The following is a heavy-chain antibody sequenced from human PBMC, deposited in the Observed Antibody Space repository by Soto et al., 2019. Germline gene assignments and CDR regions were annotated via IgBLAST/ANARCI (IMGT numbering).Heavy chain of an antibody. CDR2: IYSGGST. V-gene: IGHV3-53*01. J-gene: IGHJ4*02. Sequence: PGGSLRLSCAASGFTVSSNYMSWVRQAPGKGLEWVSVIYSGGSTYYADSVKGRFTISRDNSKNTLYLQMNSLRAEDTAVYYCARGNYGGNFLYYFDYWGQGTLVTVSS. D-gene: IGHD4-17*01. CDR3: ARGNYGGNFLYYFDY. CDR1: GFTVSSNY.